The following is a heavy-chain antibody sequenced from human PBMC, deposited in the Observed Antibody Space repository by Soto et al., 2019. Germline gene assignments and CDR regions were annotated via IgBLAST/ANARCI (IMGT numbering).Heavy chain of an antibody. CDR1: GYTFTGYY. D-gene: IGHD2-15*01. J-gene: IGHJ6*02. Sequence: GASVKVSCKASGYTFTGYYLHWVRQAPGQGGEWMGWINPNIGGTKYAQKFQGWVTMTRYTSLSTAHMELSRLTSDATTVYYCARADGGSALDCSGCSCYSMAYSYGLDVWGQGTTVTVSS. CDR3: ARADGGSALDCSGCSCYSMAYSYGLDV. V-gene: IGHV1-2*04. CDR2: INPNIGGT.